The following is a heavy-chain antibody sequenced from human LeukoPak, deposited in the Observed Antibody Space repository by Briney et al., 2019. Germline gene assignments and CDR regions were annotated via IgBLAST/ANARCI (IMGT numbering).Heavy chain of an antibody. CDR1: GFTFRGYA. J-gene: IGHJ4*02. Sequence: GGSLRLSCAASGFTFRGYATSWVRLAPGKGLEWVSAITAGGDGTYYADSVKGRFTISRDNLKNMVFLQMNSLRAEDTAIYYCAKSHASNWNVYAHWARETLVTVSS. CDR3: AKSHASNWNVYAH. CDR2: ITAGGDGT. V-gene: IGHV3-23*01. D-gene: IGHD1-1*01.